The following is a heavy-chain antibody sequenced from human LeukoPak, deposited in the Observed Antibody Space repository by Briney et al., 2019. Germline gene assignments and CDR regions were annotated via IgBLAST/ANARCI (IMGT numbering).Heavy chain of an antibody. CDR1: GYSISSGYY. Sequence: SETLSLTCAVSGYSISSGYYWGWIRQPPGKGLEWIGSIYHSGSTYYNPSLKSRVTISVDTSKNQFSLKLSSVTAADTAVHYCARHAIDIVVVPAASNWFDPWGQGTLVTVSS. D-gene: IGHD2-2*01. CDR2: IYHSGST. J-gene: IGHJ5*02. V-gene: IGHV4-38-2*01. CDR3: ARHAIDIVVVPAASNWFDP.